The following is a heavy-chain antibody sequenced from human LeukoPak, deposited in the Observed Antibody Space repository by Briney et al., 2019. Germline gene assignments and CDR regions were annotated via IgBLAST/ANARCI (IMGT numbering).Heavy chain of an antibody. Sequence: GGSLRLSCAASGFTFSSYAMHWVRQAPGKGLEWVAVISYDGSNKYYADSVKGRFTISRDNSKNTLYLQMNSLRAEDTAVYYCARGGYSYAVDAFDIWGQGTMVTVSS. D-gene: IGHD5-18*01. CDR3: ARGGYSYAVDAFDI. J-gene: IGHJ3*02. CDR1: GFTFSSYA. CDR2: ISYDGSNK. V-gene: IGHV3-30-3*01.